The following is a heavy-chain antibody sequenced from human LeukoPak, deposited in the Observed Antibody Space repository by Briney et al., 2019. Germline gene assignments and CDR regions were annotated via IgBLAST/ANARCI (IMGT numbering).Heavy chain of an antibody. Sequence: SETLSLTCTVSGGSVSSGSYYWSWIRQPPGTGLEWIGYVYYSGTTNYNPSLKSRVTISVDTSKNQFSLTLSSVTAADTAMYYCARAVRGYIYGYWGQGTLVTVSS. J-gene: IGHJ4*02. CDR2: VYYSGTT. D-gene: IGHD5-18*01. CDR3: ARAVRGYIYGY. V-gene: IGHV4-61*01. CDR1: GGSVSSGSYY.